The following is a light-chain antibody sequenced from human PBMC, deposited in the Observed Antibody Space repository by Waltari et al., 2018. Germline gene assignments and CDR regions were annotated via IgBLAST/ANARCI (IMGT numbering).Light chain of an antibody. CDR2: AAS. V-gene: IGKV1-27*01. CDR3: QQYYTKYT. Sequence: DIQMTQSPSSLSASVGDRVTITCRASQGISNYLAWYQQKPGKVPKLLIYAASTLQSGVPSRFSGSGSGTDFTLTISSLQAEDVAVYYCQQYYTKYTFGQGTKLEIK. J-gene: IGKJ2*01. CDR1: QGISNY.